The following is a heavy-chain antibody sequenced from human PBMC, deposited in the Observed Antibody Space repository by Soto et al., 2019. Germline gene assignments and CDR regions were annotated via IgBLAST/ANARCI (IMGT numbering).Heavy chain of an antibody. V-gene: IGHV1-46*01. J-gene: IGHJ6*02. CDR1: GYSFTNYY. CDR3: ARFRYGSGSSYGMDV. CDR2: IDPSGGTT. Sequence: ASVKVSCKASGYSFTNYYLHWVRQAPGQGLEWMGVIDPSGGTTNYAQKFQGRLTLTRDTSTSTVFVELSSLRSEDTAVYYCARFRYGSGSSYGMDVWGQGTTVTVSS. D-gene: IGHD3-10*01.